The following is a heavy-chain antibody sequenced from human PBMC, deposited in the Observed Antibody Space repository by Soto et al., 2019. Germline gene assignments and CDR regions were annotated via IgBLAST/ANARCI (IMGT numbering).Heavy chain of an antibody. CDR2: INPKSGGT. J-gene: IGHJ6*02. V-gene: IGHV1-2*04. D-gene: IGHD2-8*01. CDR1: GYSFTDYH. Sequence: ASVKVSCKASGYSFTDYHIHWVRQAPGQGLEWLGRINPKSGGTSTAQKFQGWVTTTTDTSISTASMELTRLTSDDTAIYYCARGDSTDCSNGVCSFFYNHDMDVWGQGTTVTV. CDR3: ARGDSTDCSNGVCSFFYNHDMDV.